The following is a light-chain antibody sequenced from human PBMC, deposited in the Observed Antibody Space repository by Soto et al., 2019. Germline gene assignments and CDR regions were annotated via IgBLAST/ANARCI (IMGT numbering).Light chain of an antibody. V-gene: IGKV3-15*01. Sequence: EIVMTQSPATLSVSPGERATLSCRASQSVSSNLAWYQQKPGQAPRLLIYVASTRATGIPERFSGIGSGTEFTLTISSLQSEDLAVYYCQQYDNWLRTFGQGNKLEIK. CDR1: QSVSSN. CDR3: QQYDNWLRT. J-gene: IGKJ2*01. CDR2: VAS.